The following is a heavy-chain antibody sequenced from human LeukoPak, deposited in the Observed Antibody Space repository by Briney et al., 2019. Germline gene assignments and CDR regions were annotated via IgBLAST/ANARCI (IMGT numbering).Heavy chain of an antibody. CDR1: GYTFTSYD. CDR3: ASRTYYDFWSGYYPSTPFDY. J-gene: IGHJ4*02. Sequence: WASVKVSCKASGYTFTSYDINWVRQATGQGLEWMGWMNPNSGNTGYAQKFQGRVTMTRNTSISTAYMELSSLRAEDTAVYYCASRTYYDFWSGYYPSTPFDYWGQGTLVTVSS. CDR2: MNPNSGNT. D-gene: IGHD3-3*01. V-gene: IGHV1-8*01.